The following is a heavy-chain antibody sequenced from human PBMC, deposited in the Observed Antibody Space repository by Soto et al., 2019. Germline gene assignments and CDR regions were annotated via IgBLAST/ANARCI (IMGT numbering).Heavy chain of an antibody. Sequence: QVQLVESGGGVVQPGRSLRLSCAASGFTFSSYGMHWVRQAPGKGLEWVAVMWYDGSNKYYADSVKGRFIISRDNSKNTLYLQMNSLRAEDTAVYYCARDRYEYSSSWYYFDYWGQGTLVTVSS. CDR2: MWYDGSNK. CDR1: GFTFSSYG. D-gene: IGHD6-13*01. J-gene: IGHJ4*02. V-gene: IGHV3-33*01. CDR3: ARDRYEYSSSWYYFDY.